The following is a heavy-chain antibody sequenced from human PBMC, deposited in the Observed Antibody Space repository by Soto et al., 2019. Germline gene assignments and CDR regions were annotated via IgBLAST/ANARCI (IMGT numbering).Heavy chain of an antibody. Sequence: GGSLRLSCAASGFTFSSYSMNWVRQAPGKGLEWVGRIKSKTDGGTTDYAAPVKGRFTISRDDSKNTLYLQMNSLKTEDTAVYYCTTPLMYYYDSSGYYTGPYWGQGTLVTVSS. CDR3: TTPLMYYYDSSGYYTGPY. J-gene: IGHJ4*02. V-gene: IGHV3-15*07. CDR2: IKSKTDGGTT. CDR1: GFTFSSYS. D-gene: IGHD3-22*01.